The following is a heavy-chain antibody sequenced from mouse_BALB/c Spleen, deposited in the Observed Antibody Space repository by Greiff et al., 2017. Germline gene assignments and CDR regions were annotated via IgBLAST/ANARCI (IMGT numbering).Heavy chain of an antibody. CDR2: IWGDGST. CDR3: ARGYGSSRAWFAY. D-gene: IGHD1-1*01. V-gene: IGHV2-6-7*01. CDR1: GFSFTGYG. Sequence: QVQLKQSGPGLVAPSQSLSITCTVSGFSFTGYGVNWVRQPPGKGLEWLGMIWGDGSTDYNSALKSRLSISKDNSKSQVFLKMNSLHTDDTARYYCARGYGSSRAWFAYWGQGTLVTVSA. J-gene: IGHJ3*01.